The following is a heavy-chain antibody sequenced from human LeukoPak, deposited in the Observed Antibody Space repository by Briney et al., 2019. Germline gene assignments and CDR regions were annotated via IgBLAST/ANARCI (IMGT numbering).Heavy chain of an antibody. J-gene: IGHJ6*02. CDR3: AKVSDYYYYYGLDV. V-gene: IGHV1-8*01. CDR2: MNPNSGNT. CDR1: GYTFTSYD. Sequence: GASVKVSCKASGYTFTSYDINWVRQATRQGLEWMGWMNPNSGNTGYAQKFQGRVTMTTNTSISTAYMELSSMRSEDTAVYYCAKVSDYYYYYGLDVWGQGTTVTVSS. D-gene: IGHD2/OR15-2a*01.